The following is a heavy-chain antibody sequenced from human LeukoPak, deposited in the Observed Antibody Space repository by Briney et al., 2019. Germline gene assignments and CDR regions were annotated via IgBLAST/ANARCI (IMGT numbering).Heavy chain of an antibody. CDR1: GASISNYY. CDR2: LYHSGDT. J-gene: IGHJ3*01. Sequence: SETLSLTCTVSGASISNYYWNWIRQPPGKGLEWVGILYHSGDTKYNPSPKSRVSISVDRSKNQFSLNLSSVTAADTAVYYCAKKDGGAFDVWGQGKLV. CDR3: AKKDGGAFDV. V-gene: IGHV4-59*08.